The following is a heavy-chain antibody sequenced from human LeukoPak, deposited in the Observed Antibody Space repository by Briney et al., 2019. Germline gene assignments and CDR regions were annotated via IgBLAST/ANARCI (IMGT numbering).Heavy chain of an antibody. D-gene: IGHD2-2*01. V-gene: IGHV3-30*18. CDR3: ANAVCTTSSCSGFYGMDV. CDR1: AFTFSTYG. Sequence: GGSLRLSCAASAFTFSTYGIHWVRQAPGKGLEWVAVISYDGSNKYYADSVKGRFTISRDNSKNTLYLQMNSLRPEDTAMYYCANAVCTTSSCSGFYGMDVWGQGTTVAVSS. J-gene: IGHJ6*02. CDR2: ISYDGSNK.